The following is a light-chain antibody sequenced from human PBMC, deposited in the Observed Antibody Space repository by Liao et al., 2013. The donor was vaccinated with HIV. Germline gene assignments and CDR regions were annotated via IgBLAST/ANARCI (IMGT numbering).Light chain of an antibody. CDR3: QVWDGDFAV. V-gene: IGLV3-21*04. J-gene: IGLJ2*01. Sequence: SYELTQPPSVSAAPGKTARITCGRYNIGSKNVHWYQQKAGQAPVLVIHYDKDRPSGIPERFSGSNSGNTATLTITRVEAGDEADYYCQVWDGDFAVFGGGTKLTVL. CDR2: YDK. CDR1: NIGSKN.